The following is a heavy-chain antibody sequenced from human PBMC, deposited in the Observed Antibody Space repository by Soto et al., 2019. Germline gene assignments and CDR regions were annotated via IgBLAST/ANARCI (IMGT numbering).Heavy chain of an antibody. Sequence: PGESLKISCKGSGYSFTSYWIGWVRQMPGEGLEWMGIIYPGDSDTRYSPSFQGQVTISADKSISTAYLQWSSLKASDTAMYYCATTTVTTGSLSYYYYGMDVWGQGTTVTVSS. D-gene: IGHD4-4*01. CDR1: GYSFTSYW. CDR3: ATTTVTTGSLSYYYYGMDV. V-gene: IGHV5-51*01. J-gene: IGHJ6*02. CDR2: IYPGDSDT.